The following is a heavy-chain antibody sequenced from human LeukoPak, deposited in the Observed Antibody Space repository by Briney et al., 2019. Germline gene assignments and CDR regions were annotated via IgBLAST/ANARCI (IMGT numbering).Heavy chain of an antibody. D-gene: IGHD3-16*01. CDR1: GVTFSYYA. V-gene: IGHV3-30*02. Sequence: GVSLRLSCEMSGVTFSYYAMHWVRQAPGKGLEWVAFIRYDGSQQSYADSVKGRFTISRDNSKNTLYLHMNSLKVDDTAVYYCVKEGGLMIRRYYFDYWGQGTLVTVSS. CDR3: VKEGGLMIRRYYFDY. J-gene: IGHJ4*02. CDR2: IRYDGSQQ.